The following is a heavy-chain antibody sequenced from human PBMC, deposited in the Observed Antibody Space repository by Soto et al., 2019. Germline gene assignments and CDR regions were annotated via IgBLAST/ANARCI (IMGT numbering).Heavy chain of an antibody. CDR2: INHSGST. V-gene: IGHV4-34*01. CDR1: GGSFSGYY. D-gene: IGHD6-13*01. J-gene: IGHJ3*02. Sequence: QVQLQQWGAGLLKPSETLSLTCAVYGGSFSGYYWSWIRQPPGKGLEWIGEINHSGSTNYNPSLKSRFTISVDTSKNQFSLKLSSVTAADTAVYYCARDRYSSSGADAFDIWGQGTMVTVSS. CDR3: ARDRYSSSGADAFDI.